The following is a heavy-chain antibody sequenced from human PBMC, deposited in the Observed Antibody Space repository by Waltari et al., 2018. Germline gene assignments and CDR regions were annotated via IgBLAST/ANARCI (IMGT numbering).Heavy chain of an antibody. J-gene: IGHJ4*02. CDR3: ARGGPIAARPPYYFDY. CDR2: KQYPGDT. V-gene: IGHV4-59*01. Sequence: QVQLQESGPGLVKPSATPSLTCNVSGGSISSYYWSWTRRTPGKGLEWIGYKQYPGDTNHHPSRQSRVLISVYTSKNQFSLNLGSVAAADTAVYSFARGGPIAARPPYYFDYWGQGTLVTVSS. D-gene: IGHD6-6*01. CDR1: GGSISSYY.